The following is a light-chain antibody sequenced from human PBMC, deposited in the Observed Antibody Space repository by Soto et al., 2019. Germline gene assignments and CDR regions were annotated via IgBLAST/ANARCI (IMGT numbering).Light chain of an antibody. CDR2: QVS. CDR3: IQFSHFPRT. CDR1: QSLVYSDGNTY. Sequence: VLTQTPLSSPVTLGQPASISCRSSQSLVYSDGNTYLSWLQQRPGQPPRLLIYQVSNRFSGVPASCSGSGAGTDFTLKISRVEAEDVGVYSCIQFSHFPRTFGQGTKVEIK. V-gene: IGKV2-24*01. J-gene: IGKJ1*01.